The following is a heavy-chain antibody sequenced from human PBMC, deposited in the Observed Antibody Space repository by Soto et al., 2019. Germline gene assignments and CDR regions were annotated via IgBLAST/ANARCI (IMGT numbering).Heavy chain of an antibody. D-gene: IGHD5-12*01. Sequence: QVQLVESGGGVVQPGRSLRLSCVASGFAFSTYGIHWVRQAPGKGLEWVAVIWYDGSIKYYADSVKGRFTISRDNSKNTLYLQMNSLRADDTAVYYCARASGPLDYWGQGTQVTVSS. J-gene: IGHJ4*02. V-gene: IGHV3-33*01. CDR1: GFAFSTYG. CDR3: ARASGPLDY. CDR2: IWYDGSIK.